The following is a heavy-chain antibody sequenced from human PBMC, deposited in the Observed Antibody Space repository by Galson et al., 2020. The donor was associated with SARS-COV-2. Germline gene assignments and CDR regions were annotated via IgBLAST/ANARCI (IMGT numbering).Heavy chain of an antibody. CDR1: GFTFSSYS. D-gene: IGHD6-13*01. CDR3: AREGGGGSSSDY. Sequence: GGSLRLSCAASGFTFSSYSMNWVRQAPGKGLEWVSSSSSSSSYIYYADSVKGRFTISRDNAKNSLYLQMNSLRAEDTAVYYCAREGGGGSSSDYWGQGTLVTVSS. J-gene: IGHJ4*02. CDR2: SSSSSSYI. V-gene: IGHV3-21*01.